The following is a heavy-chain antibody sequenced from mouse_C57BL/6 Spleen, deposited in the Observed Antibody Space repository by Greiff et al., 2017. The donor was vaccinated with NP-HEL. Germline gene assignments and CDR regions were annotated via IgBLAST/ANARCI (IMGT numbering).Heavy chain of an antibody. Sequence: VQLQQSGPELVKPGASVKIPCKASGYTFTDYNMDWVKQSHGKSLEWIGDINPNNGGTIYNQKFKGKATLTVDKSSSTAYMELRSLTSEDTAVYDCARPSANWDGWFAYWGQGTPVTVSA. V-gene: IGHV1-18*01. CDR1: GYTFTDYN. CDR3: ARPSANWDGWFAY. J-gene: IGHJ3*01. CDR2: INPNNGGT. D-gene: IGHD4-1*01.